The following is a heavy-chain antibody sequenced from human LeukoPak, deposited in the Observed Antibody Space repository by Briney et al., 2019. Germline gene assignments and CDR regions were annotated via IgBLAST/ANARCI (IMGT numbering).Heavy chain of an antibody. CDR1: GFTFGSYS. V-gene: IGHV3-21*01. CDR3: ARDPYDILTGYYYGHGMDV. D-gene: IGHD3-9*01. Sequence: GGSLRLSCAASGFTFGSYSMNWVRQAPGKGLEWLSSISSSSSDIYYADSLRGRFTISRDNAKKSLYLQMNSLEAEDTAVYYCARDPYDILTGYYYGHGMDVWGQGTTVTVSS. CDR2: ISSSSSDI. J-gene: IGHJ6*02.